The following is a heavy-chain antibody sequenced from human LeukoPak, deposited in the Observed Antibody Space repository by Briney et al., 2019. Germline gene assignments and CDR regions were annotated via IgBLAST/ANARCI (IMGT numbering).Heavy chain of an antibody. CDR1: GGSISSYY. CDR3: ARGRYNWNYYYGMDV. J-gene: IGHJ6*02. Sequence: SETLSLTCTVSGGSISSYYWSWIRQPPGKGLEWIGYIYYSGSTNYNPSLKSRVTISVDTSKNQFSLKLSSVTAADTAVYYCARGRYNWNYYYGMDVWGQGTLVTVSS. CDR2: IYYSGST. D-gene: IGHD1-20*01. V-gene: IGHV4-59*01.